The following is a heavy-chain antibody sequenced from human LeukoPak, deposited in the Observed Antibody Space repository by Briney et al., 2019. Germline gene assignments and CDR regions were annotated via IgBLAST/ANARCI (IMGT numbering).Heavy chain of an antibody. CDR3: ARDGHYYDSSGYYPDY. J-gene: IGHJ4*02. Sequence: GGSLRLSCAASGFSFSHYSMNWVRQAPGKGLEWVSSISTSSDYIFYADSVRGRFTISRDNAKNSLYLQMNSLRAEDTAVYYCARDGHYYDSSGYYPDYWGQGTLVTVSS. CDR2: ISTSSDYI. V-gene: IGHV3-21*01. CDR1: GFSFSHYS. D-gene: IGHD3-22*01.